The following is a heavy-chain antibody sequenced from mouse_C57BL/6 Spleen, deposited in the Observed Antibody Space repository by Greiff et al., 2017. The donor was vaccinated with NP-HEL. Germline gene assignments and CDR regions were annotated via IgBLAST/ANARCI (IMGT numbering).Heavy chain of an antibody. CDR2: INPNYGTT. V-gene: IGHV1-39*01. Sequence: EVQVVESGPELVKPGASVKISCKASGYSFTDYNMNWVKQSNGKSLEWIGVINPNYGTTSYNQKFKGKATLTVDQSSSTAYMQLNSLTSEDSAVYYCVDSSGYGWFAYWGQGTLVTVSA. J-gene: IGHJ3*01. CDR3: VDSSGYGWFAY. D-gene: IGHD3-2*02. CDR1: GYSFTDYN.